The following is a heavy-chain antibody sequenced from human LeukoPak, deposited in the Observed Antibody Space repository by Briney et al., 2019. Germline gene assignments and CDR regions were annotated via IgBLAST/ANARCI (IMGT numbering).Heavy chain of an antibody. CDR3: AGRKYYYYYMDV. J-gene: IGHJ6*03. V-gene: IGHV1-2*02. CDR1: GYTFTGYY. D-gene: IGHD1-26*01. Sequence: ASVKVSCKASGYTFTGYYMHWVRQAPGQGLEWMGWINPNSGGTNYAQKFQGRVTMTRDTSISTAYMELSRLRSDDTAVYYCAGRKYYYYYMDVWGKGTTVTISS. CDR2: INPNSGGT.